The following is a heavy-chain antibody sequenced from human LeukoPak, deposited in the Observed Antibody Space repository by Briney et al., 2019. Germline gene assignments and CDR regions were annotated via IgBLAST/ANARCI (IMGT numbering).Heavy chain of an antibody. J-gene: IGHJ4*02. CDR1: GGSISSGGYY. CDR3: ASGTVATIFDY. CDR2: IYYSGST. Sequence: SETLSLTCTVSGGSISSGGYYWRWIRQHPGKGLEWVGYIYYSGSTYYNPSLKSRVTISVDTSKNQFSLKLSSVTAADTAVYYCASGTVATIFDYWGQGTLVTVSS. V-gene: IGHV4-31*03. D-gene: IGHD5-12*01.